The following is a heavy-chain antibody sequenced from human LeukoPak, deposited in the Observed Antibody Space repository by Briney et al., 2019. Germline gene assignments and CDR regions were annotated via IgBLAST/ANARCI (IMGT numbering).Heavy chain of an antibody. CDR2: INHSGST. J-gene: IGHJ4*02. CDR3: ARGRNWNTYYFDY. CDR1: GGSFSSYY. D-gene: IGHD1/OR15-1a*01. V-gene: IGHV4-34*01. Sequence: PSETLSLTCAVYGGSFSSYYWSWIRQPPGKGLEWIGEINHSGSTNYNPSLKSRVTIPVDTSKNQFSLKLSSVTAADTAVYYCARGRNWNTYYFDYWGQGTLVTVSS.